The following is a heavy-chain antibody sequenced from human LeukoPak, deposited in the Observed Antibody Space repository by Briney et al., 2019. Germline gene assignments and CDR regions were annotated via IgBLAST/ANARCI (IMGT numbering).Heavy chain of an antibody. CDR2: IYYSGST. CDR3: ARAPPPPGYCSGGSCLLYGMDV. J-gene: IGHJ6*02. Sequence: SSETLSLTCTVSGGSISSSSYYWGWIRQPPGKGLEWIGYIYYSGSTNYNPSLMSRVTISVDTSKNQFSLKLTSVTAADTAVYYCARAPPPPGYCSGGSCLLYGMDVWGQGTTVTVSS. CDR1: GGSISSSSYY. V-gene: IGHV4-61*05. D-gene: IGHD2-15*01.